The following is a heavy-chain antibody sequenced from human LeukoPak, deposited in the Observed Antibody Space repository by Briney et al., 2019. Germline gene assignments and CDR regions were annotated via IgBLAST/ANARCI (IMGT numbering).Heavy chain of an antibody. V-gene: IGHV3-23*01. CDR2: ISGSGSGSST. CDR3: AKFRGYSYGPIGY. CDR1: GFTFSSSA. J-gene: IGHJ4*02. D-gene: IGHD5-18*01. Sequence: GGSLRLSCAASGFTFSSSAMSWVRQAPGKGLEWVSTISGSGSGSSTYYADSVKGRFTISRDNSKNTLYLQMNSLRAEDTAVYYCAKFRGYSYGPIGYWGQGTLVTVSS.